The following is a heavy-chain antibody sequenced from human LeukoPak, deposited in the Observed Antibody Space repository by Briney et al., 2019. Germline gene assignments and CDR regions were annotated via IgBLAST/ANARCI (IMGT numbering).Heavy chain of an antibody. CDR1: GGSFSGYY. CDR2: INHSGST. V-gene: IGHV4-34*01. J-gene: IGHJ4*02. CDR3: ARGFTGYSSGWRLPTAFDY. Sequence: SETLSLTCAVYGGSFSGYYWSWIRQPPGKGLEWIGEINHSGSTNYNPSLKSRVTISVDTSKNQFSLKLSSATAADTAVYYCARGFTGYSSGWRLPTAFDYWGQGTLVTLSS. D-gene: IGHD6-19*01.